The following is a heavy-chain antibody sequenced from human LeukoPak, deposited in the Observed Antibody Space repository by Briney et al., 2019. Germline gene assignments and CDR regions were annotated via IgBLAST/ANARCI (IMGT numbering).Heavy chain of an antibody. D-gene: IGHD3-3*01. V-gene: IGHV1-69*13. J-gene: IGHJ4*02. CDR1: GGTFISYA. CDR3: ARGLTYYDFWSGYPFDY. CDR2: IIPIFGTA. Sequence: GASVKVSCKASGGTFISYAISWVRQAPGQGLEWMGGIIPIFGTANYAQKFQGRVTITADESTSTAYMELSSLRSEDTAVYYCARGLTYYDFWSGYPFDYWGQGTLVTVSS.